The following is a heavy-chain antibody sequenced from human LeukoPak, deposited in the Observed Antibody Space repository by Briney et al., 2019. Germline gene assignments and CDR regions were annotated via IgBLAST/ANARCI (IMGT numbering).Heavy chain of an antibody. CDR3: AKGGKWDVTPFDY. D-gene: IGHD1-26*01. V-gene: IGHV3-23*01. Sequence: GGSLRLSCAASGFTFSNYAMSWVRQAPGKGLEWVSTLSGTGGSTYYADSVKGRFTISRDNSKNTLYLQVNSLRAEDTAVYYCAKGGKWDVTPFDYWGQGTLVTVSS. J-gene: IGHJ4*02. CDR1: GFTFSNYA. CDR2: LSGTGGST.